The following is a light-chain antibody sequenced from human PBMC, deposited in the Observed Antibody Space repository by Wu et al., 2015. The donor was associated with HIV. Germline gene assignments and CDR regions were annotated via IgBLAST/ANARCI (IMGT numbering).Light chain of an antibody. V-gene: IGKV3-20*01. CDR2: GAS. Sequence: DIVLTQSPGTLSLSPGERATLSCRASQSVSSSYLVWYQQKPGQAPRLLIYGASSRATGIPDRFSGSGSGTDFTLTISRLEPEDFAVYYCQQYDGSPRTFGQGTKVEMK. CDR1: QSVSSSY. CDR3: QQYDGSPRT. J-gene: IGKJ1*01.